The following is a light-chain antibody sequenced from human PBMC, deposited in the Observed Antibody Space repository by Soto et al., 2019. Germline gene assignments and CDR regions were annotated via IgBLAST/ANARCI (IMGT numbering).Light chain of an antibody. CDR2: QDD. J-gene: IGLJ2*01. V-gene: IGLV3-1*01. CDR3: QAWDSNTVV. Sequence: SYELTQPPSVSVSPGQTASITCSGDKLGTKYVCWYQQKPGQSPVFVIYQDDKRPSGIPERFSGSNSGNTATLTISGTQPMDEADYYCQAWDSNTVVFGGGTKLTVL. CDR1: KLGTKY.